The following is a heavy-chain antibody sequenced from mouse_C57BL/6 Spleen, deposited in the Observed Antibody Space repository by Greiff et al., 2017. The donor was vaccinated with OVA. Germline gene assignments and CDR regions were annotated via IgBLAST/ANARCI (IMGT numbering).Heavy chain of an antibody. V-gene: IGHV1-26*01. Sequence: EVQLQQSGPELVKPGASVKISCKASGYTFTDYYMNWVKQSHGKSLEWVGDINPNNGGTSYNQKFKGKATLTVDKSSSTAYMELRSLTSEDSAVYYCARGDYGSSYEGWYFDVWGTGTTVTVSS. CDR2: INPNNGGT. J-gene: IGHJ1*03. CDR1: GYTFTDYY. CDR3: ARGDYGSSYEGWYFDV. D-gene: IGHD1-1*01.